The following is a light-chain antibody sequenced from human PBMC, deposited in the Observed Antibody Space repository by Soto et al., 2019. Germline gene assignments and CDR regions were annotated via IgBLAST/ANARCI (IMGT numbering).Light chain of an antibody. J-gene: IGLJ1*01. V-gene: IGLV1-44*01. Sequence: QSVLTQPPSASGTPGQRITISCSGSSSNIGDNPVNWYQQLPGAAPKLLIYSNSQRPSGVPDRFSASKSGTSASLAISGLQSEDEAEYYCAAWDDSLNGYVFGPGTKLTVL. CDR1: SSNIGDNP. CDR3: AAWDDSLNGYV. CDR2: SNS.